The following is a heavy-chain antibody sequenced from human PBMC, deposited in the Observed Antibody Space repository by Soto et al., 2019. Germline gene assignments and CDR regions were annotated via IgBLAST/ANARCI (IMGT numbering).Heavy chain of an antibody. V-gene: IGHV4-4*02. CDR1: GGSISSSNW. J-gene: IGHJ6*02. Sequence: SETLSLTCAVSGGSISSSNWWSWVRQPPGKGLEWIGEIYHSGSTNYNPSLKSRVTISVDKSKNQFSLKLSSVTAADTAVYYCASRDIVGATTGMDVWGQGTTVTVSS. D-gene: IGHD1-26*01. CDR3: ASRDIVGATTGMDV. CDR2: IYHSGST.